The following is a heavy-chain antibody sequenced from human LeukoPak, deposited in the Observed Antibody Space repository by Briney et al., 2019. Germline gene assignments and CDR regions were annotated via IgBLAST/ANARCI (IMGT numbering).Heavy chain of an antibody. V-gene: IGHV4-39*07. J-gene: IGHJ4*02. Sequence: SETLSLTCTVSGGSISSTSYYWGWIRQPPGKGLEWIGSISYSGTTYYNPSLKSRVTISVDTSKNQFSPKLNSVTAADTAVYYCARDPDFWSGYYNFDYWGQGTLVTVSS. D-gene: IGHD3-3*01. CDR1: GGSISSTSYY. CDR3: ARDPDFWSGYYNFDY. CDR2: ISYSGTT.